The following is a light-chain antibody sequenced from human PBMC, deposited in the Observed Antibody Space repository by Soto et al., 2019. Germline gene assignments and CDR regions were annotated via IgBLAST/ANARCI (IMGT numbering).Light chain of an antibody. J-gene: IGKJ2*01. CDR3: QQHGRSPPFA. CDR1: QSVSSNY. V-gene: IGKV3-20*01. Sequence: EIVLTQSPGTLSLSPGEIATLSCRASQSVSSNYIAWYQQKPGQAPRLLIYGASTRATGIPDRFSGSGSGTDFTHTISRLEPEDFSVYFCQQHGRSPPFAFGQGTKVEIK. CDR2: GAS.